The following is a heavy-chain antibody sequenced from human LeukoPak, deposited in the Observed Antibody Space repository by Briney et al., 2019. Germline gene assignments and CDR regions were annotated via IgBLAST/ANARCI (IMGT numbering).Heavy chain of an antibody. CDR3: AIRLGSGYDY. D-gene: IGHD3-16*01. V-gene: IGHV1-2*02. Sequence: ASVKASCKASGYTFTGYYVHWVRQAPGQGLEWMGWINPNSGGTNYALKFQGRVTMTRNTSISTAYMELSSLRSEDTAVYYCAIRLGSGYDYWGQGTLVTVSS. CDR1: GYTFTGYY. CDR2: INPNSGGT. J-gene: IGHJ4*02.